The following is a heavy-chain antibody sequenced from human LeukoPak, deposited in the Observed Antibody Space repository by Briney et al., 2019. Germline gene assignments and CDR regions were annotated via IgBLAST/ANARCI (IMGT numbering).Heavy chain of an antibody. J-gene: IGHJ6*03. Sequence: GGSLRLSCAASGFTLSSYSMNWVRQAPGKGLEWVSSISSSSSYIYYADSVKGRFTISRDNAKNSLYLQMNSLRAEDTAVYYCARLPWGSGSFFYYYYMDVWGKGTTVTVSS. D-gene: IGHD1-26*01. CDR3: ARLPWGSGSFFYYYYMDV. CDR1: GFTLSSYS. CDR2: ISSSSSYI. V-gene: IGHV3-21*01.